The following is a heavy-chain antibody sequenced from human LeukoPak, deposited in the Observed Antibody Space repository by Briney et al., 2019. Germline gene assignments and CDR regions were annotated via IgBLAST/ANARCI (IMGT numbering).Heavy chain of an antibody. D-gene: IGHD3-22*01. CDR3: ARDRYYDSSGYYYGLDY. CDR1: GYTFTSYY. V-gene: IGHV1-46*01. Sequence: GASVKVSCKASGYTFTSYYMHWVRQAPGQGLEWMGIINPSGDSTSYAQKFQGRVTMTRDMSTSTVYMELSSLRSEDTAVYFCARDRYYDSSGYYYGLDYWGQGTLVTVSS. J-gene: IGHJ4*02. CDR2: INPSGDST.